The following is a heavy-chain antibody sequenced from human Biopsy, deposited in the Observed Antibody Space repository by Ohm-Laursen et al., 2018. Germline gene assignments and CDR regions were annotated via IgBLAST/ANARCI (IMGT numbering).Heavy chain of an antibody. Sequence: GTLSLTCPVSGGDINNYYWSWIRQPAGKGLEWIWRIYPGGSTNYNPSLKSRVTMSVDTSKKQLSLRLRSVTAADTAMYYCASVVLGPTNDAFDLWGQGTMVVVSS. CDR1: GGDINNYY. V-gene: IGHV4-4*07. CDR3: ASVVLGPTNDAFDL. CDR2: IYPGGST. D-gene: IGHD3-22*01. J-gene: IGHJ3*01.